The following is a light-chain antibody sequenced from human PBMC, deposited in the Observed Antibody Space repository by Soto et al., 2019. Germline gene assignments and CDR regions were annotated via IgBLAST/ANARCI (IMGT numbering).Light chain of an antibody. CDR1: QTISSW. CDR3: QQSYSSPPT. V-gene: IGKV1-5*03. CDR2: KAS. J-gene: IGKJ1*01. Sequence: DIQMTQSPSTLSGSVGDRVTMTCRASQTISSWLAWYQQKPGKAPKLLIYKASTLKSGVPSRFSGSGSGTDFTLTISSLQPEDFATYYCQQSYSSPPTFGQGTKVDIK.